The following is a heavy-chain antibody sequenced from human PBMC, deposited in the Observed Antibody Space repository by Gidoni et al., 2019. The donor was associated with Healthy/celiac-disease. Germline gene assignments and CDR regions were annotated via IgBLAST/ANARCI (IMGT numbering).Heavy chain of an antibody. V-gene: IGHV1-69*06. CDR2: IIPSVGTA. Sequence: QVQLVQSGAEVKKPGSSVKVSCTASGGTFSSYAISWVRQAPGQGLEWMGGIIPSVGTANYAQKFQGRVTITADKSTSTAYMELSSLRSEDTAVYYCARQGAAAIKFYYYYYGMDVWGQGTTVTVSS. CDR1: GGTFSSYA. D-gene: IGHD6-13*01. J-gene: IGHJ6*02. CDR3: ARQGAAAIKFYYYYYGMDV.